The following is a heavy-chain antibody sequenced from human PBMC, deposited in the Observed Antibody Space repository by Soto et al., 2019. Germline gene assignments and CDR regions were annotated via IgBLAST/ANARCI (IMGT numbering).Heavy chain of an antibody. J-gene: IGHJ4*02. V-gene: IGHV1-8*01. CDR2: MSPNSGKT. D-gene: IGHD5-18*01. CDR1: GYTVTDYD. Sequence: QVQLVQSGAEVQNPGASVRVTCKTSGYTVTDYDVSWVRQASGQGLEWMGWMSPNSGKTGYVEKFQGRVTMTANNSLSTAYMELPSLRSENTAIDFCARGRIRAAFWGQGTLVTVSS. CDR3: ARGRIRAAF.